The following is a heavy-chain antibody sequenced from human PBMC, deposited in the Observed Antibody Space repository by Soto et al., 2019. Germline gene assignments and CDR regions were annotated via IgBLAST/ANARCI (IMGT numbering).Heavy chain of an antibody. CDR3: AREKQQLVRRRDWFDP. CDR1: GGSFSGYY. CDR2: INHSGST. V-gene: IGHV4-34*01. Sequence: QVQLQQWGAGLLKPSETLSLTCAVYGGSFSGYYWSWIRQPPGKGLEWMGEINHSGSTNYNPSLKSRVTISVDTSKNQFSLKLSSVTAADTAVYYCAREKQQLVRRRDWFDPWGQGTLVTVSS. D-gene: IGHD6-13*01. J-gene: IGHJ5*02.